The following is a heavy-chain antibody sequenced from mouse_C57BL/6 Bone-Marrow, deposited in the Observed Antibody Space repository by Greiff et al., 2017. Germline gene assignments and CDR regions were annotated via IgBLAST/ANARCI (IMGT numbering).Heavy chain of an antibody. CDR3: ARGDYGSSYGYYAMDY. V-gene: IGHV1-39*01. J-gene: IGHJ4*01. CDR1: GYSFTDYN. Sequence: VQLKQSGPELVKPGASVKISCKASGYSFTDYNMNWVKQSNGKSLEWIGVINPNYGTTSYNQKFKGKATLTVDQSSSTAYMQLNSRTSEDSAVYYCARGDYGSSYGYYAMDYWGQGTSVTVSS. D-gene: IGHD1-1*01. CDR2: INPNYGTT.